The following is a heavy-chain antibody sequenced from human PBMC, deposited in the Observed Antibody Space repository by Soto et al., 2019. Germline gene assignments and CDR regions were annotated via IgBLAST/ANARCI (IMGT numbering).Heavy chain of an antibody. J-gene: IGHJ4*02. D-gene: IGHD3-3*01. CDR1: GGSISSGGYY. V-gene: IGHV4-31*03. CDR2: IYYSGST. Sequence: QVQLQESGPGLVKPSQTLSLTCTVSGGSISSGGYYWSWIRQHPGKGLEWIGYIYYSGSTYYNPSLKSGVTISVDTSKNQFSLKLSSVTAADTAVYYCARGTVLRFLEWLSPDYWGQGTLVTVSS. CDR3: ARGTVLRFLEWLSPDY.